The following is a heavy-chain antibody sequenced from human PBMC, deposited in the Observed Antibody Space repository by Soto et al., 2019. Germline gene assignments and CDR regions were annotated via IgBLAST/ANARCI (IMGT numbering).Heavy chain of an antibody. D-gene: IGHD6-13*01. CDR1: GGSISSSRYY. V-gene: IGHV4-39*01. CDR2: VYYRGNT. CDR3: ARHKDTSSRYLLPDY. Sequence: PSETLSLTCPVSGGSISSSRYYLGWIRPPPGKGLEWIGSVYYRGNTYYNPSLKSRVTTSVDTSKNQFSLKLYSVTAADTALYYCARHKDTSSRYLLPDYWGQGTLVTVSS. J-gene: IGHJ4*02.